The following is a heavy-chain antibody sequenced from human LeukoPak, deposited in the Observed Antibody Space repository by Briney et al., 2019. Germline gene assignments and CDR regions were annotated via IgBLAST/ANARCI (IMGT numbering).Heavy chain of an antibody. CDR1: GFIFNTYT. CDR3: ARQGNDYYYDQ. V-gene: IGHV3-21*01. J-gene: IGHJ4*02. Sequence: PGGSLRLSCAASGFIFNTYTMTWVRQAPGKGLEWVSSITGDCKYIAYADSVKGRFTISRDNAKNSLYLQVASLRGDDTATYYCARQGNDYYYDQWGQGTLVTVSP. CDR2: ITGDCKYI. D-gene: IGHD3-16*01.